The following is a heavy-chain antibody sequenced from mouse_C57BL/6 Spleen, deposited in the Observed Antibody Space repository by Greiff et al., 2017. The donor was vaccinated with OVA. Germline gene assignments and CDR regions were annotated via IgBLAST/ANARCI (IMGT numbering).Heavy chain of an antibody. D-gene: IGHD1-1*01. CDR2: IYPGSGST. Sequence: VQLQQPGAELVKPGASVKMSCKASGYTFTSYWINWVKQRPGQGLEWIGDIYPGSGSTNYNAKFKSKATLTVDTSSRTAYMQLRSLTSEDSAVYYCAKSYDSSGYFDYWGQGTTLTVSS. J-gene: IGHJ2*01. CDR1: GYTFTSYW. CDR3: AKSYDSSGYFDY. V-gene: IGHV1-55*01.